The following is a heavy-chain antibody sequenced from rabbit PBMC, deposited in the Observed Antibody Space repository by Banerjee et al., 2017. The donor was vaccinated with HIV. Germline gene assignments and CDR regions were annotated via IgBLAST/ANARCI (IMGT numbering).Heavy chain of an antibody. V-gene: IGHV1S45*01. CDR1: GFSFSNKYV. D-gene: IGHD6-1*01. CDR3: ARDWGAYAGHGYATGWLDL. CDR2: IGAGSSGTT. J-gene: IGHJ5*01. Sequence: QEQLEESGGGLVKPGGTLTLTCTASGFSFSNKYVMCWVRQAPGKGLEWIACIGAGSSGTTYYASWAKGRFTISKTSSTTVTLQMTSLTAADTATYFCARDWGAYAGHGYATGWLDLWGPGTLVTVS.